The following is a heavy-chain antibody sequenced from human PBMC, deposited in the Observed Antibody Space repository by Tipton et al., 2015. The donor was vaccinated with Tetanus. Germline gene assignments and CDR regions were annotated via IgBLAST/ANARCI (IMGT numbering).Heavy chain of an antibody. V-gene: IGHV1-2*02. CDR2: INHNRGGT. Sequence: QSGPEVKKPGASVKVSCKASGYTFTGYYMHWVRQAPGQGLEWMGWINHNRGGTNYAQKFQGRVTVTRDTSKKHFSLRLSSVTAADTAVYYCARFSLQYCSSLTCRDFGSWGQGTLVTVSS. CDR3: ARFSLQYCSSLTCRDFGS. J-gene: IGHJ4*02. D-gene: IGHD2-15*01. CDR1: GYTFTGYY.